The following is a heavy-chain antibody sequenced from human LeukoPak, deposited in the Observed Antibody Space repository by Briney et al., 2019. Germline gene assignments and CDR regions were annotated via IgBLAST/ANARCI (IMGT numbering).Heavy chain of an antibody. D-gene: IGHD5-12*01. CDR3: AKGMYSGYAFGDYYFDY. Sequence: GGSLRLSCAASGFTFDDYAMHWVRQAPGKGLEWVSGISWNSGSIGYADSVKGRFTISRDNAKNSLYLQMNSLRAEDMALYYCAKGMYSGYAFGDYYFDYWGQGTLVTVSS. CDR1: GFTFDDYA. J-gene: IGHJ4*02. CDR2: ISWNSGSI. V-gene: IGHV3-9*03.